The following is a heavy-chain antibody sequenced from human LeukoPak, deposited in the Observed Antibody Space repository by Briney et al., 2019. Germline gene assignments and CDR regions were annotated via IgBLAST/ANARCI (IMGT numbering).Heavy chain of an antibody. V-gene: IGHV4-59*12. Sequence: SETLSLTCTVSAGSISLYNTYYWNWIRQSPGKGLEWIGYIYYSGSTSYNPSLKSRVTISVDTFRNQFSLKLSSVTAADTAVYYCAESPPYYDKFHFQHWGQGTLVTVSS. CDR1: AGSISLYNTYY. D-gene: IGHD3-22*01. J-gene: IGHJ1*01. CDR3: AESPPYYDKFHFQH. CDR2: IYYSGST.